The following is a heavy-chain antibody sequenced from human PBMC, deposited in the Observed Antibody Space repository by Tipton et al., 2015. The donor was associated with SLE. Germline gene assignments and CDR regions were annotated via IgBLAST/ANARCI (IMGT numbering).Heavy chain of an antibody. CDR3: ARDWGRGRSLTEQWLAYYFDY. CDR1: GGSFSGYY. D-gene: IGHD6-19*01. CDR2: INHSGST. J-gene: IGHJ4*02. Sequence: TLSLTCAVCGGSFSGYYWSWIRQPPGKGLEWIGEINHSGSTNYNPSLKSRVTISVDTSKNQFSLKLSSVTAEDTAVYYCARDWGRGRSLTEQWLAYYFDYWGQGTLVTVSS. V-gene: IGHV4-34*01.